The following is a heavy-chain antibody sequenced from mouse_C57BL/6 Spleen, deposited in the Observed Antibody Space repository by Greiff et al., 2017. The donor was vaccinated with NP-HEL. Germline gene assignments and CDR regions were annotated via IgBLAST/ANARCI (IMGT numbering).Heavy chain of an antibody. CDR3: ARGGRLRLFDY. CDR2: IFPGSGST. CDR1: GYTFTDYY. D-gene: IGHD2-4*01. Sequence: VQLQQSGPELVKPGASVKISCKASGYTFTDYYINWVKQRPGQGLEWIGWIFPGSGSTYYNEKFKGKATLTVDKSSSTAYMLRSSLTSEDSAVYFCARGGRLRLFDYWGQGTTLTVSS. J-gene: IGHJ2*01. V-gene: IGHV1-75*01.